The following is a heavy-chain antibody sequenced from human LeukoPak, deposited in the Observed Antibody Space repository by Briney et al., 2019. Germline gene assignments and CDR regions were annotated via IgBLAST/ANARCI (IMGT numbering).Heavy chain of an antibody. J-gene: IGHJ5*02. CDR1: GGSISSGVHY. D-gene: IGHD6-13*01. V-gene: IGHV4-31*03. CDR2: IYYSGST. CDR3: ARAHGSSSSNWFDP. Sequence: SQTLSLTCTVSGGSISSGVHYWSWTRQHPGKGLECIGYIYYSGSTYYNPSLKSRVTISVDTSKNQFSLKLSSVTAADTAVYYCARAHGSSSSNWFDPWGQGTLVTVSS.